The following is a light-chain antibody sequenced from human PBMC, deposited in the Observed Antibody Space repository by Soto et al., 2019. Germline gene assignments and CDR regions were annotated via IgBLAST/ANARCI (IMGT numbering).Light chain of an antibody. Sequence: IQLTQSPSSLSASVGDRVTITCRASQGVSTFLAWYQQKPGKAPKLLIYAASTLQSGVPPRFSGSGSGTDFALTISSLQPDDFATYYCQQLNAYPYTFGQGTKLEIK. J-gene: IGKJ2*01. CDR2: AAS. V-gene: IGKV1-9*01. CDR3: QQLNAYPYT. CDR1: QGVSTF.